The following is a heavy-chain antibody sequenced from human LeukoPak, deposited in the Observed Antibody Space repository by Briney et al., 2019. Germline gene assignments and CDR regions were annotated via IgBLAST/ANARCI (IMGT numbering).Heavy chain of an antibody. CDR1: GGSFSGYY. CDR2: INHSGST. Sequence: SETLSLTCAVYGGSFSGYYWSWIRQPPGKGLEWIGEINHSGSTNYNPSLKSRVTISVDTSKNQFSLKLSSVTAADTAVYYCARGSHSYGCRPFDYWGQGTLVTVSS. V-gene: IGHV4-34*01. D-gene: IGHD5-18*01. J-gene: IGHJ4*02. CDR3: ARGSHSYGCRPFDY.